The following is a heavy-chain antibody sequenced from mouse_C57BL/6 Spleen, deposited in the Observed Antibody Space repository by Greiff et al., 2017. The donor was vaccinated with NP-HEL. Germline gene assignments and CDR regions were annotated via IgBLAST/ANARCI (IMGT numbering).Heavy chain of an antibody. J-gene: IGHJ2*01. CDR2: INPNNGGT. CDR1: GYTFTDYY. CDR3: ARFYYGSRRDYFDY. D-gene: IGHD1-1*01. Sequence: VQLQQSGPELVKPGASVKISCKASGYTFTDYYMNWVKQSHGKSLEWIGDINPNNGGTSYNQKFKGKATLTVDKSSSTAYMELRSLTSEDSAVYYCARFYYGSRRDYFDYWGQGTTLTVSS. V-gene: IGHV1-26*01.